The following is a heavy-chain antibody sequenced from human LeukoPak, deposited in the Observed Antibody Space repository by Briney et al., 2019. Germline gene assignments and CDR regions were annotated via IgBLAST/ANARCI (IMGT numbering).Heavy chain of an antibody. CDR2: INYSGAHT. CDR3: AKRIEVAGTWYFDL. V-gene: IGHV3-23*01. Sequence: GGSLRLSCAASGFTLSNYAITWVRQAPGKGLQWVSSINYSGAHTFHADPVKGRFTISRDNSKDTLYLQMNSLRAEDTAIYYCAKRIEVAGTWYFDLWGRGTLVTVSS. J-gene: IGHJ2*01. CDR1: GFTLSNYA. D-gene: IGHD5-24*01.